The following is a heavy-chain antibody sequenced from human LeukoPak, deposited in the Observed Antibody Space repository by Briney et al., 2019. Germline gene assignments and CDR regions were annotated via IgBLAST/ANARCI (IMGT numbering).Heavy chain of an antibody. D-gene: IGHD1-1*01. V-gene: IGHV4-59*01. Sequence: PSETLSLTCTVSGDSISSFYWSWIRRPPRKGLECIGYIYYSGSTNYNPSLKSRVTISINTSKNQFSLNLTSVTAADTAVYFCARGTTPTSYWGQGALVTVSS. J-gene: IGHJ4*02. CDR3: ARGTTPTSY. CDR2: IYYSGST. CDR1: GDSISSFY.